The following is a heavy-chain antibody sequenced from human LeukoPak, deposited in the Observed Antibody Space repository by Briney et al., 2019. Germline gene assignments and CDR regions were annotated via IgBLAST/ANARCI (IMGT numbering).Heavy chain of an antibody. J-gene: IGHJ4*02. CDR2: IIPIFGTA. V-gene: IGHV1-69*13. D-gene: IGHD2-2*02. CDR1: GGTFSSYA. CDR3: AREWVHCSSTSCYKAYYFDY. Sequence: GASVKVSCKASGGTFSSYAISWVRQAPGQGLEWMGRIIPIFGTANYAQKFQGRVTITADESTSTAYMELSSLRSEDTAVYYCAREWVHCSSTSCYKAYYFDYWGQGTLVTVSS.